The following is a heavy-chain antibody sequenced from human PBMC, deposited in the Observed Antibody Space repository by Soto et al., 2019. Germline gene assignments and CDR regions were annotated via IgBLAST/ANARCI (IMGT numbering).Heavy chain of an antibody. CDR2: ISYDGSNK. J-gene: IGHJ3*02. Sequence: PEGSLRLSRAASGFTFSSCAMHWVRQAPGKGLEWVAVISYDGSNKYYADSVKGRFTISRDNSKNTLYLQMNSLRAEDTAVYYCAIYRLGHSGVDPTDIWCKGIMVTVSS. CDR1: GFTFSSCA. D-gene: IGHD4-17*01. CDR3: AIYRLGHSGVDPTDI. V-gene: IGHV3-30-3*01.